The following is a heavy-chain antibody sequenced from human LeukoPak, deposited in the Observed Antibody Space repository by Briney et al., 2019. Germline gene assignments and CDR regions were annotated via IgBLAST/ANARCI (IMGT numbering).Heavy chain of an antibody. J-gene: IGHJ3*01. V-gene: IGHV3-7*01. Sequence: PGGSLRLSCAVSGFTFSSYWMNWVRQAPGKGLEWVAKIKQDGSDKYYVDSVKGRFTISRDNAKNSLFLQMNSLRAEDTAVYYCVCLSGFNAWGQGAMVTVSS. CDR3: VCLSGFNA. CDR2: IKQDGSDK. CDR1: GFTFSSYW.